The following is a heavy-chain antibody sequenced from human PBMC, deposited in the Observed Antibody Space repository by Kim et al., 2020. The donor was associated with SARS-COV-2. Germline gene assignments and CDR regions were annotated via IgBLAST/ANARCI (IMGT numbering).Heavy chain of an antibody. J-gene: IGHJ6*02. Sequence: SETLSLTCTVSGGSISSGGYYWSWIRQHPGKGLEWIGYIYYSGSTYYNPSLKSRVTISVDTSKNQFSLKLSSVTAADTAVYYCARVVVTIFGVVITDGMDVGGQGTTVTVSS. CDR3: ARVVVTIFGVVITDGMDV. CDR1: GGSISSGGYY. D-gene: IGHD3-3*01. CDR2: IYYSGST. V-gene: IGHV4-31*03.